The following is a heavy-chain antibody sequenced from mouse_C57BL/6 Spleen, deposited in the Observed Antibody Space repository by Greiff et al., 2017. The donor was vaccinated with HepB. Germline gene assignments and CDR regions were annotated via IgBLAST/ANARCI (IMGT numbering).Heavy chain of an antibody. D-gene: IGHD3-2*02. V-gene: IGHV1-61*01. Sequence: QVQLQQPGAELVRPGSSVKLSCKASGYTFTSYWMDWVKQRPGQGLEWIGNIYPSDSETHYNQKFKDKATLTVDKSTSTAYMQLSSLTSEDSAAYYCAKDGSDYSAMDYWGQGTSDTVSS. CDR3: AKDGSDYSAMDY. J-gene: IGHJ4*01. CDR2: IYPSDSET. CDR1: GYTFTSYW.